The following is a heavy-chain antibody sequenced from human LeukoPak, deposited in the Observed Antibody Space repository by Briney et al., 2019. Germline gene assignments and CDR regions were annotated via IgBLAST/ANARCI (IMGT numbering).Heavy chain of an antibody. J-gene: IGHJ4*02. CDR1: GGSISSSSYY. Sequence: PSETLSLTCTVSGGSISSSSYYWGWIRQPAGKGLEWIGRIYTSGSTNYNPSLKSRVTMSVDTSKHQFSLTLTSVTAADTAVYYCASNTGTVFDYWGQGALVTVSS. CDR2: IYTSGST. CDR3: ASNTGTVFDY. V-gene: IGHV4-61*02. D-gene: IGHD7-27*01.